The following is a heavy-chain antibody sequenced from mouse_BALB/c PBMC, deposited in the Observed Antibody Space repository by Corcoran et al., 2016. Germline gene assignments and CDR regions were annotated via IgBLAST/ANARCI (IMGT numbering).Heavy chain of an antibody. CDR2: IDPENGNT. Sequence: EVQLQQSGAELVRPGALVKLSCKASGFNIKDYYMHWVKQRPEQGLEWIGWIDPENGNTIYDPKFQGKASITADTYSNTAYLQLSSLTSEDTAVYYCALYGTLFSYWGEGTLVTVSA. D-gene: IGHD2-1*01. CDR3: ALYGTLFSY. CDR1: GFNIKDYY. V-gene: IGHV14-1*02. J-gene: IGHJ3*01.